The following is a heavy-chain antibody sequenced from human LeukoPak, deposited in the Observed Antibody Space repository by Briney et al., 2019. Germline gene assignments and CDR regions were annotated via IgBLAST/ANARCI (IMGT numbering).Heavy chain of an antibody. Sequence: APVKVSCKASGYTFTGYYMHWARQAPGQGLEWMGQIDPNSAGTNYAQKFQGRVSMTRDTSIGTAYMELRSLRSDDTAVYYCARGQPYSSGWYGDYWGQGTLVTVSS. CDR1: GYTFTGYY. J-gene: IGHJ4*02. V-gene: IGHV1-2*06. CDR3: ARGQPYSSGWYGDY. D-gene: IGHD6-19*01. CDR2: IDPNSAGT.